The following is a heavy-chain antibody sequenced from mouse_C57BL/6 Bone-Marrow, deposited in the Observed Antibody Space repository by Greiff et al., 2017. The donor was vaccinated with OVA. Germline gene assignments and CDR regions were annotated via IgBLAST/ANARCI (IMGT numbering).Heavy chain of an antibody. J-gene: IGHJ1*03. V-gene: IGHV3-6*01. CDR3: ARERDFDV. CDR1: GYSITSGYY. CDR2: ISYDGSN. Sequence: VQLKESGPGLVKPSQSLSLTCSVPGYSITSGYYWNWIRQFPGNKLEWMGYISYDGSNNYNPSLKNRISITSDTSKNQFFLKLNSVTTEDTATYYCARERDFDVWGTGTTVTVSS.